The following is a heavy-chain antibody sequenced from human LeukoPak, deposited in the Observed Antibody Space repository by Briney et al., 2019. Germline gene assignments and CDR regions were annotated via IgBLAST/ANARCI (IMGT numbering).Heavy chain of an antibody. J-gene: IGHJ4*02. CDR3: ARGRGWYYDSSGYYYFDY. CDR2: ISSSSSYI. V-gene: IGHV3-21*01. Sequence: GGSLRLSCAASGFTFSSYSMNWVRQAPGKGLEWVSSISSSSSYIYYADSVKGRFTISRDNAKNSLYLQMNSLRAEDTAVYYCARGRGWYYDSSGYYYFDYWGQGTLVTVSS. CDR1: GFTFSSYS. D-gene: IGHD3-22*01.